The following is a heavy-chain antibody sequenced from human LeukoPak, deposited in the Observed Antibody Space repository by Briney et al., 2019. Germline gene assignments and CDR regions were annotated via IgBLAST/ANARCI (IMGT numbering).Heavy chain of an antibody. J-gene: IGHJ4*02. D-gene: IGHD3-10*02. CDR1: GYRFHSYW. CDR2: IYPGDSDT. V-gene: IGHV5-51*01. Sequence: GESLKIYCNGSGYRFHSYWMGWARQMPGKGLEWMGIIYPGDSDTRYSPSFQGQVTISADKSISTAYLQWSSLKAAHTGMYYCARHSCASVRDKGGVRRGYYFDYWGQGTLVTVSS. CDR3: ARHSCASVRDKGGVRRGYYFDY.